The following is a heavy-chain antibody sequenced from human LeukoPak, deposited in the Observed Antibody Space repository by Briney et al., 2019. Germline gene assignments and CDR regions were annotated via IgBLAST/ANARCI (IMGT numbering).Heavy chain of an antibody. CDR1: GGSFSGYY. Sequence: PSETLSLSSAVYGGSFSGYYWSWIRQPPGKGLEWIGEINHSGSTNYNPSLKSRVTISVDTSKNQFSLKLSSVTAADTAVYYCARVSYCLPNLGYRSGGSHDYWGQGTLVTVSS. CDR2: INHSGST. D-gene: IGHD2-15*01. J-gene: IGHJ4*02. CDR3: ARVSYCLPNLGYRSGGSHDY. V-gene: IGHV4-34*01.